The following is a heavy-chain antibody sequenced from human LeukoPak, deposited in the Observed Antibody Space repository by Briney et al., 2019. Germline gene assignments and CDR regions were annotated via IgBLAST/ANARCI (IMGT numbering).Heavy chain of an antibody. J-gene: IGHJ6*02. CDR2: ISSRSTYI. CDR1: GFTFSDYA. Sequence: GGSLRLSCAASGFTFSDYAMNWVRQAPGKGLQWVSSISSRSTYIYYADSVKGRFTISRDNAKNSLYLQMNSLRAEDTAVYYCARDVCSTSCYDPYGMDVWGQGTTVTVSS. V-gene: IGHV3-21*01. CDR3: ARDVCSTSCYDPYGMDV. D-gene: IGHD2-2*01.